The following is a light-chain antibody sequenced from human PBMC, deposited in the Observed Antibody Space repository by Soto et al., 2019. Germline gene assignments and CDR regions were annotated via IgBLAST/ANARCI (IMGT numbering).Light chain of an antibody. CDR3: QQYNTYSWT. J-gene: IGKJ1*01. V-gene: IGKV1-5*03. CDR1: QSISTW. Sequence: DIQMTQSPSTLSASVGDRVTITCRASQSISTWLAWYQQKPGKGPTLLIYKASRLESGVPSRFSGSGSGTEFALTISSLRPADFATYYCQQYNTYSWTFGQGTKVDI. CDR2: KAS.